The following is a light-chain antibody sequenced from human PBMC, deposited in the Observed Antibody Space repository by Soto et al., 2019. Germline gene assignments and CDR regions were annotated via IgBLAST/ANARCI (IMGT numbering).Light chain of an antibody. Sequence: EIVLTQSPGSLSLSPGERVTLSCRASQSVRSSYLAWYQQKPGQAPRLLIYGASSRATGIPDRFSGSGSGTDFTLTISRVEPEDFAVYYCQQYGSSPRTFGQGTKVEI. J-gene: IGKJ1*01. V-gene: IGKV3-20*01. CDR2: GAS. CDR3: QQYGSSPRT. CDR1: QSVRSSY.